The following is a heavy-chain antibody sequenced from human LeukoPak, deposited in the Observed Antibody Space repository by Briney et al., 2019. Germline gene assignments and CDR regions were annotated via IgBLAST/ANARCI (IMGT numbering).Heavy chain of an antibody. V-gene: IGHV4-59*01. CDR3: ARAIPYYYYYYMDV. CDR1: GGSISSYY. CDR2: IYYGWST. Sequence: SETLSLTCTVSGGSISSYYWSWSRQPPAKGLEWVWYIYYGWSTNYNPSLQSRVTISVDKSNKQFYLKLSYLTAADTAVYYCARAIPYYYYYYMDVWGNGTKVTVSS. J-gene: IGHJ6*03. D-gene: IGHD2-2*02.